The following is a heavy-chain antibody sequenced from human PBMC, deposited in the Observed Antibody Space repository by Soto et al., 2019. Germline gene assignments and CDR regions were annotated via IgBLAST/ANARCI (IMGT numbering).Heavy chain of an antibody. CDR2: INHTTDTI. J-gene: IGHJ4*02. CDR3: VRDRGYTGYDLEY. D-gene: IGHD5-12*01. Sequence: EVQLVESGGGVIQPGGSLRVSCGASGFPFMTYAMNWVRQAPGKGLEWVSYINHTTDTIYYADSVKERFTLSRDNAKNSLYLQMNSLRDEDTAVYYCVRDRGYTGYDLEYWGQGTLVTVSS. V-gene: IGHV3-48*02. CDR1: GFPFMTYA.